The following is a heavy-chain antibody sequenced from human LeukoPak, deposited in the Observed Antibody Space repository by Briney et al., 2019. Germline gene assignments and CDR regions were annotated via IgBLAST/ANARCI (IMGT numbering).Heavy chain of an antibody. Sequence: GGSLRLSCAASGFILSDYYMSWIRQAPGKGLEWVSYISSSGSTKYYADSVKGRFTISGDNAKNSLYLQMNSLRAEDTAVYYCASTHCSRTSCYGYFQHWGQGTLVTVSS. CDR1: GFILSDYY. D-gene: IGHD2-2*01. CDR3: ASTHCSRTSCYGYFQH. J-gene: IGHJ1*01. V-gene: IGHV3-11*04. CDR2: ISSSGSTK.